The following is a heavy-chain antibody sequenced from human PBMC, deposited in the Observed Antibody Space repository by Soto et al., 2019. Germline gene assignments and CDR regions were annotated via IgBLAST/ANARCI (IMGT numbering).Heavy chain of an antibody. V-gene: IGHV3-23*01. CDR1: GFSLSDYA. Sequence: GSLRLSCVASGFSLSDYAVNWVRQAPGKGLEWVSVISVSGGSTYYADSVKGRFTISRDNSKNTLYLQMNSLRAEDTAVYYCATSYGNAWYTYWGQGTQVTVSS. J-gene: IGHJ4*02. CDR3: ATSYGNAWYTY. CDR2: ISVSGGST. D-gene: IGHD6-13*01.